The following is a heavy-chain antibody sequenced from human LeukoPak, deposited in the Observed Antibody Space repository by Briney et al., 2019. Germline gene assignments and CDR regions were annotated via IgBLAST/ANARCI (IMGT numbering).Heavy chain of an antibody. J-gene: IGHJ4*02. CDR3: ARNTLGYCSSTSCPWRSYFDY. CDR2: IIPIFGSA. Sequence: SVKVSCKASGGTFSSYAISWVRQAPGQGLEWMGGIIPIFGSANYAQKFQGRVTITADESTSTAYMELSSLRSEDTAVYYCARNTLGYCSSTSCPWRSYFDYWGQGTLVTVSS. CDR1: GGTFSSYA. V-gene: IGHV1-69*13. D-gene: IGHD2-2*01.